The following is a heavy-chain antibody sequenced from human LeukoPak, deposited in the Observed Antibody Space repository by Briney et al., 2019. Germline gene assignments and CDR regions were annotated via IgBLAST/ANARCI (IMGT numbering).Heavy chain of an antibody. CDR1: GYSFTSYY. J-gene: IGHJ4*02. D-gene: IGHD2-15*01. V-gene: IGHV1-46*01. CDR3: ARDPGCRGGTCSYFDY. CDR2: INPSGGTT. Sequence: ASVKVSCKASGYSFTSYYMHWVRQAPGQGLEWMGKINPSGGTTTYAQKFQGRVTMTSDTSANTVYIDLSSLRSEDTAVYYCARDPGCRGGTCSYFDYWGQGTLVIVSS.